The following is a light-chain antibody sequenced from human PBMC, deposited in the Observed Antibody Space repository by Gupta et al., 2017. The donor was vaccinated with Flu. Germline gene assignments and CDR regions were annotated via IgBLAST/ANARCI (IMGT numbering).Light chain of an antibody. CDR1: QSVRSSY. CDR2: GAS. Sequence: GTLLLSPGERATRSCVASQSVRSSYLAWYQQKPGQAPRLLIYGASSRATGLPDRFSGSGSGTDFTLTISILDPEDFAVYYCQQYGSSPLTFGQGTKVEIK. J-gene: IGKJ1*01. CDR3: QQYGSSPLT. V-gene: IGKV3-20*01.